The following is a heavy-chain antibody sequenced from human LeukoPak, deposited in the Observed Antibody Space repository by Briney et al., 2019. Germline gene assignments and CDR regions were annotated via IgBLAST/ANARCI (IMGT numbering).Heavy chain of an antibody. J-gene: IGHJ4*02. CDR3: ARPPNYDILTGYYEYYFDY. D-gene: IGHD3-9*01. V-gene: IGHV4-61*02. Sequence: PSETLSLTCTVSGASISSGSYYWSWIRQPAGKGLEWIGCIYTIVSTNYNPSLKSRVTISVATSKSQFSLKLTSVTAADTAVYYCARPPNYDILTGYYEYYFDYWGQGTLVTVSP. CDR2: IYTIVST. CDR1: GASISSGSYY.